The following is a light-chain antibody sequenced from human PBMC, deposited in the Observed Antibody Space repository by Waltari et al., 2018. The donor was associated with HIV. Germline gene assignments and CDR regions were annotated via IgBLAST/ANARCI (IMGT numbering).Light chain of an antibody. CDR3: SSYAGRDIRVV. V-gene: IGLV2-8*01. CDR1: DSDIGSYNY. CDR2: EVN. Sequence: QSALTQPPSASGSPGQSVTISCTGSDSDIGSYNYVSWYQQHPGKAPNLMIYEVNKRHSGVPDRFSGAKSGSVASLTVSGLQADDEADYYCSSYAGRDIRVVFGGGTKLTVL. J-gene: IGLJ2*01.